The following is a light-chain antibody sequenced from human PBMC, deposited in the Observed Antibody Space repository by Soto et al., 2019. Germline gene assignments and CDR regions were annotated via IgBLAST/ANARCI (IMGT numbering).Light chain of an antibody. V-gene: IGKV3-20*01. CDR1: QSVSSSY. J-gene: IGKJ4*01. Sequence: EIVLTQSPGTLSLSPGERATLSCRASQSVSSSYLAWYLQKPGQAPRLLIYGASSRATGIPDRFSGSGSGTDFTLNISRLEPEDFAVYYCQQYGSSSLTFGGGTKVEIK. CDR3: QQYGSSSLT. CDR2: GAS.